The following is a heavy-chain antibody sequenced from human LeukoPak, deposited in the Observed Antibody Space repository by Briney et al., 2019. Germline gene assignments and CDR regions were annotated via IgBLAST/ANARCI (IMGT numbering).Heavy chain of an antibody. CDR1: GGSIKSYY. J-gene: IGHJ4*02. CDR2: IYASGTT. V-gene: IGHV4-4*07. D-gene: IGHD5-18*01. CDR3: ARVADRFGYNYGIDEYFDY. Sequence: SETLSLTCTVSGGSIKSYYWSWIRRPAGEGLEWLGHIYASGTTNYNPSLNSRVTMSVDTSKNQFSLRLASVTAADTAVYYCARVADRFGYNYGIDEYFDYWGQGTLVTVSS.